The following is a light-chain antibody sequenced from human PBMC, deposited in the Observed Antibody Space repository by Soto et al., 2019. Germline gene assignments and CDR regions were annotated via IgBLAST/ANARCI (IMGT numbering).Light chain of an antibody. CDR1: SSDVGTYNL. CDR2: EGT. Sequence: QSALTQPASVSGSPGQSITISCTGTSSDVGTYNLVSWYQQHPGKAPKLMIYEGTKRPSGVSDRFSGSKSGNTASLTISGLQAEDEADYYCCSCAGRSTFNVVFGGGTKLTVL. V-gene: IGLV2-23*03. J-gene: IGLJ2*01. CDR3: CSCAGRSTFNVV.